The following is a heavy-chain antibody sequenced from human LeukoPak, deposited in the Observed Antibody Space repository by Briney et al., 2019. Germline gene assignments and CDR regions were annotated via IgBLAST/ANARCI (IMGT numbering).Heavy chain of an antibody. CDR1: GFTFSSYG. V-gene: IGHV3-30*03. Sequence: GGSLRLSCAASGFTFSSYGMHWVRQAPGKGLEWVAVISYDGSNKYYADSVKGRFTISRDNAKNSLYLQMNSLRAEDTAMYYCARAAAAAGTNYYYYGMDVWGQGTTVTVSS. J-gene: IGHJ6*02. CDR2: ISYDGSNK. CDR3: ARAAAAAGTNYYYYGMDV. D-gene: IGHD6-13*01.